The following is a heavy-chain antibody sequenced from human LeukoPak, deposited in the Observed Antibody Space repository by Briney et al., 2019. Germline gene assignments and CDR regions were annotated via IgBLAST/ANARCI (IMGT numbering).Heavy chain of an antibody. Sequence: GGSLRLSCAASGFTFSSYAMSWVRQAPGKGLEWVSAISGSGGSTYYADSVKGRFTISRDNSKSTVYLQMNSLRAEDTAVYYCAKDRYYAEYYFDYWAREPWSPSPQ. CDR1: GFTFSSYA. V-gene: IGHV3-23*01. J-gene: IGHJ4*02. CDR3: AKDRYYAEYYFDY. CDR2: ISGSGGST. D-gene: IGHD2-2*01.